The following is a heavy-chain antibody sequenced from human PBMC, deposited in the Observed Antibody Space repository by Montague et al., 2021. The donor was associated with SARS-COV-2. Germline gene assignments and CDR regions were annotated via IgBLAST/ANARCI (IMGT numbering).Heavy chain of an antibody. J-gene: IGHJ2*01. CDR2: IYYSGST. Sequence: SETPSLTCTVSGGSISSSSYYWGWLRQPPGKGLEWIGSIYYSGSTYYNPSLKSRVTISVDTSKNQFSLKLSSVTAADTAVYYCARHVYDILTGYYTYWYFDLWGRGTLVTVSS. CDR3: ARHVYDILTGYYTYWYFDL. V-gene: IGHV4-39*01. CDR1: GGSISSSSYY. D-gene: IGHD3-9*01.